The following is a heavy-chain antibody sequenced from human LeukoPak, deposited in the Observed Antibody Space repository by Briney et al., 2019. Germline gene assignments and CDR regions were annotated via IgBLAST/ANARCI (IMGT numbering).Heavy chain of an antibody. Sequence: PGGSLRLSCAASGFTFSSYSMNWVRQAPGKGLEWVSSISSSSYIYYADSVKGRFTISRDNAKNSLYLQMNSVRAEDTAVYYCARDLSDYWGQGTLVTVSS. D-gene: IGHD2/OR15-2a*01. V-gene: IGHV3-21*01. CDR3: ARDLSDY. J-gene: IGHJ4*02. CDR1: GFTFSSYS. CDR2: ISSSSYI.